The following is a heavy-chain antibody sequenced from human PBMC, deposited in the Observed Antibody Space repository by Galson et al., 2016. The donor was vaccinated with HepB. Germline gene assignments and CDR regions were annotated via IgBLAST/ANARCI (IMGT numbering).Heavy chain of an antibody. Sequence: SVKVSCKASGGTFSSYAVSWVRQAPGQGLEWMGGIIPIFGTPNYAQKFQGRVTITADTSTSTAYMELSSLRSEDTAVYYCARDRVHHYYASGNDAFDIWGQGTMVTVSS. J-gene: IGHJ3*02. CDR1: GGTFSSYA. CDR3: ARDRVHHYYASGNDAFDI. D-gene: IGHD3-10*01. CDR2: IIPIFGTP. V-gene: IGHV1-69*06.